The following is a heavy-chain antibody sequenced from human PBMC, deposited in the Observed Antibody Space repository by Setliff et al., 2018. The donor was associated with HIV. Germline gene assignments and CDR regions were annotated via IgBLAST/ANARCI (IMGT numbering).Heavy chain of an antibody. CDR1: GGPISSYY. CDR2: IYYSGST. CDR3: ARTLGSGTFRYYFDY. J-gene: IGHJ4*02. V-gene: IGHV4-59*08. D-gene: IGHD3-10*01. Sequence: SETLSLTCTVSGGPISSYYWSWIRQPPGKGLEWIGYIYYSGSTYYNPSLKSRVTISVDTSKNQFSLNLSSVTAADTAVYYCARTLGSGTFRYYFDYWGQGTLVTVSS.